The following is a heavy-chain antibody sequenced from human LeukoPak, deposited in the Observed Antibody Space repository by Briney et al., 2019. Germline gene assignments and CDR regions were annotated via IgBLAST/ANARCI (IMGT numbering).Heavy chain of an antibody. Sequence: SVKVCCKASGGTFSSYAISWVRQAPGQGHEWMGRVIPIFGTANYAQKFQGRVTITTEESTSTAYMELSSLRSEDTAVYYCARGGKRGYSGYVFDYWGQGTLVTVSS. J-gene: IGHJ4*02. V-gene: IGHV1-69*05. CDR2: VIPIFGTA. D-gene: IGHD5-12*01. CDR3: ARGGKRGYSGYVFDY. CDR1: GGTFSSYA.